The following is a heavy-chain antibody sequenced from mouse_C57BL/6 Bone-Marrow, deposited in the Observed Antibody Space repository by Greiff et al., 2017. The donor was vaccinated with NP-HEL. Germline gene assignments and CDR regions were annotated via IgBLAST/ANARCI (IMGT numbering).Heavy chain of an antibody. CDR1: GYTFTSYW. Sequence: QVQLQQPGAELVKPGASVKLSCKASGYTFTSYWMHWVKQRPGQGLEWIGMIHPNSGSTNYNEKFKSKATLTVDKSSSTAYMQLSSLTSEDSAVYYCARAVRDYCGGDYWGQGTTLTVSS. CDR3: ARAVRDYCGGDY. D-gene: IGHD1-1*01. V-gene: IGHV1-64*01. J-gene: IGHJ2*01. CDR2: IHPNSGST.